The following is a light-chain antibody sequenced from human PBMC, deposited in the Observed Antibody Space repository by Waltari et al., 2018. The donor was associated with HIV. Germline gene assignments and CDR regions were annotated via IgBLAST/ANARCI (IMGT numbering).Light chain of an antibody. Sequence: NFMLTQPHSVSESPGKTVTISCTSSSGRIASNYVQWYQQRPGGAPTTVIYENNQRPSGVPDRFSGSIDSSSNSASLTISGLKTDDEADYYCQSYFASNDVIFGGGTTLTVL. CDR3: QSYFASNDVI. J-gene: IGLJ2*01. CDR2: ENN. CDR1: SGRIASNY. V-gene: IGLV6-57*04.